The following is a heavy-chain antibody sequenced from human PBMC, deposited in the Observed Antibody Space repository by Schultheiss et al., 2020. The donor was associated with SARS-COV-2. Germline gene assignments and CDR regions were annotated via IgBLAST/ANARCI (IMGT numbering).Heavy chain of an antibody. J-gene: IGHJ4*02. V-gene: IGHV3-7*01. CDR1: GFTFSSYW. CDR2: IKQDGSEK. Sequence: GGSLRLSCAASGFTFSSYWMSWVRQAPGKGLEWVANIKQDGSEKYYVDSVKGRFTISRDNAKNTLYLQMNSLRAEDTAVYYCARSNVYYYDSSGYLVDYWGQGTLVTVSS. CDR3: ARSNVYYYDSSGYLVDY. D-gene: IGHD3-22*01.